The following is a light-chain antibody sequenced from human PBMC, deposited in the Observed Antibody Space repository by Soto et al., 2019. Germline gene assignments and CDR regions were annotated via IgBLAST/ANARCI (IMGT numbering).Light chain of an antibody. CDR1: QSIGTD. J-gene: IGKJ1*01. CDR2: GAS. Sequence: DIQMTQSPSSLSASMGDRVSITCRASQSIGTDLNWYQQKPGKAPKLLIYGASTLQGGVPSRFSGSVSGTEFTLTISSLQPGDLATYFCQQTYSTPWTFGQVTKVDI. V-gene: IGKV1-39*01. CDR3: QQTYSTPWT.